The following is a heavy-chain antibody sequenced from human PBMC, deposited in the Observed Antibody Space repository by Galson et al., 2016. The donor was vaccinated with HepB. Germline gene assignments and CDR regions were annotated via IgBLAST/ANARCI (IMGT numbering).Heavy chain of an antibody. CDR2: INPNKGDT. D-gene: IGHD1-26*01. CDR3: ARRRHWEYAFDN. J-gene: IGHJ3*02. V-gene: IGHV1-2*02. CDR1: GYTFTDYY. Sequence: SVKVSCKASGYTFTDYYLHWVRQAPGQGLEWMGWINPNKGDTNYAQKFQGRVTMTLDTSIATVYMELSRLRSDDTAVYYCARRRHWEYAFDNWGQGTLVTVSS.